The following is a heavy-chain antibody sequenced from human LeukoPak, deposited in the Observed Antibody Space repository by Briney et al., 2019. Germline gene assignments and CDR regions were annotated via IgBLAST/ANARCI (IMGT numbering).Heavy chain of an antibody. CDR2: IYYTGDT. V-gene: IGHV4-59*08. D-gene: IGHD3-10*01. Sequence: PSETLSLTCSVSGGSISSSYWSWVRQPPGKGLEWIGYIYYTGDTNYNPSLKSRVTISVDTSKNQFSLKLSSVTAADTAVYYCARGRVSSFGELDYWGQGTLVTVSS. CDR1: GGSISSSY. J-gene: IGHJ4*02. CDR3: ARGRVSSFGELDY.